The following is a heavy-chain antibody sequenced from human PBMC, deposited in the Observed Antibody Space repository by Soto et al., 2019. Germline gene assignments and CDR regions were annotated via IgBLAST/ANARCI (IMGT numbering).Heavy chain of an antibody. J-gene: IGHJ4*02. CDR1: GFSFNYYA. V-gene: IGHV3-23*01. Sequence: EVHLLESGGGLVQPGGSLRLSCAASGFSFNYYAMVWVRQAPGKGLEWVSVISARGGSSYFADSAKGRFTISRDNSKNVLSLEMNSLRAEDTAIYFCAKGSIEYSASVDNWGQGTLVLVSS. D-gene: IGHD5-12*01. CDR2: ISARGGSS. CDR3: AKGSIEYSASVDN.